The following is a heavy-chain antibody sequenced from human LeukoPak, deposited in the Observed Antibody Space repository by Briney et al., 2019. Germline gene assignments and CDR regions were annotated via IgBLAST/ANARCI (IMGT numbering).Heavy chain of an antibody. CDR1: GYTFTSYG. J-gene: IGHJ4*02. D-gene: IGHD3-10*01. CDR2: ISGYSDNT. CDR3: ARATGRVVRGITWRYFDY. V-gene: IGHV1-18*01. Sequence: ASVKVSCKTSGYTFTSYGIIWVRQAPGQGLEWMGWISGYSDNTKYTQKLQGRVTMTTDTSTSTAYMELRSLRSDDTAVYYCARATGRVVRGITWRYFDYWGQGTLVTVSS.